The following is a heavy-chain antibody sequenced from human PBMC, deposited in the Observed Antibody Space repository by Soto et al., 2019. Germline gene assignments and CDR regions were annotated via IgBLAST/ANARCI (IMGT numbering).Heavy chain of an antibody. CDR3: AKEGPITNWYFDY. Sequence: QVQLVESEGGVVQPGRSLRLSCTASGFTFSNYGMHWVRQAPGKGLEWVTVISYDGNVAYYADSVKGRFTSSRDNSKNTLYLQMNSLRTEDTAVYYSAKEGPITNWYFDYWGQGTLVTVSS. V-gene: IGHV3-30*18. CDR2: ISYDGNVA. D-gene: IGHD1-1*01. CDR1: GFTFSNYG. J-gene: IGHJ4*02.